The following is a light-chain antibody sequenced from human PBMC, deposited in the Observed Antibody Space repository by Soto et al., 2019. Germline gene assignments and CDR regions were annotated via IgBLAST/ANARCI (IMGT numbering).Light chain of an antibody. J-gene: IGKJ3*01. CDR2: DAS. V-gene: IGKV3-11*01. CDR3: QKLSNWLFT. Sequence: EIVLTQSPATLSLSPGERATLSCRASQSVSSYLAWYQHKPGQAPRLLISDASNRATSIPARFSGSGSGTDFTLNIRNLEPEDFAVYYCQKLSNWLFTFGPGTKSAYQT. CDR1: QSVSSY.